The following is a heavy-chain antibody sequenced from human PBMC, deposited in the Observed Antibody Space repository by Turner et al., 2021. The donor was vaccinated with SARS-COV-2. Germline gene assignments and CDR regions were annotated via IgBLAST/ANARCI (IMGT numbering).Heavy chain of an antibody. CDR1: GGSFSAYY. CDR3: ARAALFAAPSGLDV. Sequence: QVQLQQWGAGLLRSSETLSLTCGVQGGSFSAYYWTWIRQIPGKGLEWLGQIDKSAITNYNPSLQSRVTISRDPSKNHLSLNLTSVTAADTAVYYCARAALFAAPSGLDVWGPGATVIVSS. CDR2: IDKSAIT. J-gene: IGHJ6*02. D-gene: IGHD3-10*02. V-gene: IGHV4-34*01.